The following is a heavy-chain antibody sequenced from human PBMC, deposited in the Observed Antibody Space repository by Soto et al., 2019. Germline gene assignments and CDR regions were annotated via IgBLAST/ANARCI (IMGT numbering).Heavy chain of an antibody. D-gene: IGHD3-22*01. CDR2: ISSSSSYI. Sequence: GGSLRLSCAASGFTFSSYSMNWVRQAPGKGLEWVSSISSSSSYIYYADSVKGRFTISRDNAKNSLYLQMNSLRAEDTAVYYCARDPDYYDSSGYYPLGYWGQGTLVTVSS. V-gene: IGHV3-21*01. CDR1: GFTFSSYS. CDR3: ARDPDYYDSSGYYPLGY. J-gene: IGHJ4*02.